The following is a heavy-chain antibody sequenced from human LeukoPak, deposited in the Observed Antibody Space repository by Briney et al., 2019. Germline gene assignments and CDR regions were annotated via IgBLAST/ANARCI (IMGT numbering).Heavy chain of an antibody. CDR3: ARDRIAWGSGGLDWFDP. CDR2: IKQDGSEK. Sequence: GGSLRLSCAASGFTFSSYWMSWVRQAPGKGLEWVANIKQDGSEKYYVDSVKGRFTISRDNAKNSLYLQMNSLRAEDTAVYHCARDRIAWGSGGLDWFDPWGQGTLVTVSS. D-gene: IGHD3-10*01. J-gene: IGHJ5*02. V-gene: IGHV3-7*01. CDR1: GFTFSSYW.